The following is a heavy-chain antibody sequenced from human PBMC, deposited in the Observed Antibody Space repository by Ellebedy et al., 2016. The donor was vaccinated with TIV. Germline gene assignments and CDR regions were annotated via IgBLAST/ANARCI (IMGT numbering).Heavy chain of an antibody. Sequence: GESLKISCAASGFPVGSHFMSWVRQAPGRGPEFVSIIYSTRTTDYADSVRGRFTISRDSAKNTLYLQMNSLRVEDTAVYYCARKSDTLLFAGGDCWGQGTLVTVSS. J-gene: IGHJ4*02. D-gene: IGHD3-16*01. CDR2: IYSTRTT. CDR1: GFPVGSHF. CDR3: ARKSDTLLFAGGDC. V-gene: IGHV3-66*01.